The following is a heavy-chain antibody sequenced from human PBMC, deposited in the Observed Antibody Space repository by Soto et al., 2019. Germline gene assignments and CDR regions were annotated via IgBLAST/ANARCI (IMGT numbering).Heavy chain of an antibody. CDR1: GGSISIHY. Sequence: PFVTLCLTCTVPGGSISIHYCSWIRQPPGKGLQWIGSIYYSGDTYYNPSLRSRTSISLDTSENRFPLRLSSVTAADTAVYFCARGAPRGRGVPTYFHFWGPGTLVPVSS. V-gene: IGHV4-59*11. D-gene: IGHD3-10*01. CDR2: IYYSGDT. CDR3: ARGAPRGRGVPTYFHF. J-gene: IGHJ4*02.